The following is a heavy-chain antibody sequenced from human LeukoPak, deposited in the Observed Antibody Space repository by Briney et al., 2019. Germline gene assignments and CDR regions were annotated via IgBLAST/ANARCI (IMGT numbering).Heavy chain of an antibody. CDR1: GYTFTTYG. J-gene: IGHJ5*02. CDR3: ARDMIAVRPNWYDP. Sequence: ASVKVSCKASGYTFTTYGISWVRQAPGQGLEWMGWISAYNGNTNYAQKLQGRVTMTTDASTSTAYTELRSLRSDDTAVYYCARDMIAVRPNWYDPWGQGTLVTVSS. D-gene: IGHD6-6*01. V-gene: IGHV1-18*01. CDR2: ISAYNGNT.